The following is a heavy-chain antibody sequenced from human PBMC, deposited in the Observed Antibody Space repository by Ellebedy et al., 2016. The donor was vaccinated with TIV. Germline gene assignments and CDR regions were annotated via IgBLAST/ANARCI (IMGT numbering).Heavy chain of an antibody. D-gene: IGHD2-8*01. CDR1: GFTFSSYA. J-gene: IGHJ4*02. CDR2: ISGSGGST. CDR3: AKKFGTCTNGVCYTLHRFFDY. Sequence: GGSLRLSCAASGFTFSSYAMSWVRQAPGKGLEWVSAISGSGGSTYYADSVKGRFTISRDNSKNTLYLQMNSLRAEDTAVYYCAKKFGTCTNGVCYTLHRFFDYWGQGTLVTVSS. V-gene: IGHV3-23*01.